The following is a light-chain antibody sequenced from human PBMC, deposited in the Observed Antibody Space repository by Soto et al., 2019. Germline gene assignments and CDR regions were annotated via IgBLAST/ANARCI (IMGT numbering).Light chain of an antibody. Sequence: EIVLTQSPATLSLSPGERATLSCRASPSVTNYLAWYQQKPGQAPRLLIYGAFNRATGIPARFSGSGSGTDFTITISSLEPEDFAVYYCQQRNIWPPVTFGQGTRLESK. CDR3: QQRNIWPPVT. CDR1: PSVTNY. J-gene: IGKJ5*01. CDR2: GAF. V-gene: IGKV3-11*01.